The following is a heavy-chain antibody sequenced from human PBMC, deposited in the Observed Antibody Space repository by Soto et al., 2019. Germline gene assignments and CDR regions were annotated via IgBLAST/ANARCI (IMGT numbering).Heavy chain of an antibody. CDR1: GGSLSTGGYY. CDR2: IYYSGIT. V-gene: IGHV4-31*03. CDR3: AEGFYRRVLDS. Sequence: QAQLQESGPGLVRPSQTLSLTCTVSGGSLSTGGYYWTWIRQHPGKGLEWIGFIYYSGITYYNPSLKNRLTISVDTSKSQFSLTLSSVTAADTAVYYCAEGFYRRVLDSWGQGTLVTVSS. J-gene: IGHJ4*02. D-gene: IGHD3-16*02.